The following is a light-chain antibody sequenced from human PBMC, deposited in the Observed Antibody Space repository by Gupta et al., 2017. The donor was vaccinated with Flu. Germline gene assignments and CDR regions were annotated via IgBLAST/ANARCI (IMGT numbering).Light chain of an antibody. V-gene: IGLV1-44*01. CDR2: NDN. Sequence: VTISCSGSSPNIGSNVVSWYQHLPGRAPQLLIYNDNQRPSAVPDRFSGSTSCTSASPVISGRQSEDDADYYCAASDDSLKGLLVFGGGTQLTVL. CDR1: SPNIGSNV. J-gene: IGLJ3*02. CDR3: AASDDSLKGLLV.